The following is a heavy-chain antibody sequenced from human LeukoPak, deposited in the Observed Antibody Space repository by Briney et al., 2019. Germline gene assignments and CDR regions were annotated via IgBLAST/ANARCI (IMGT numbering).Heavy chain of an antibody. CDR3: AGNYGPYYFDY. J-gene: IGHJ4*02. CDR2: IWYDGSNK. CDR1: GFTFSSYW. D-gene: IGHD3-10*01. Sequence: GGSLRLSCAASGFTFSSYWMHWVRQAPGKGLEWVAVIWYDGSNKYYADSVKGRFTISRDNSKNTLYLQMSSLRAEDTAVYYCAGNYGPYYFDYWGQGTLVTVSS. V-gene: IGHV3-33*08.